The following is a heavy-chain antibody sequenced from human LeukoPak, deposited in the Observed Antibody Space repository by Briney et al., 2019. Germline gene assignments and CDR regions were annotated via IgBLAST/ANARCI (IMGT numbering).Heavy chain of an antibody. D-gene: IGHD3-10*01. CDR2: ISHGGQT. CDR3: ARDTYYTSGTYYIDYFDS. V-gene: IGHV4-59*11. CDR1: GGSMSSHY. J-gene: IGHJ4*02. Sequence: SETLSLTCTVSGGSMSSHYWSWVRQPPGKSLEWIGYISHGGQTLSNPSLSSRVTISVDTSNNQFSLKLTSVTAADTAVYFCARDTYYTSGTYYIDYFDSWGQGALVTVSS.